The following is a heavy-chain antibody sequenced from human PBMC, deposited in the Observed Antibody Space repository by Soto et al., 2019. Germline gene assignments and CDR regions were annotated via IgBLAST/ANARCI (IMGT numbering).Heavy chain of an antibody. D-gene: IGHD3-22*01. CDR2: IYYSGST. CDR3: ARGSSGYPIDY. J-gene: IGHJ4*02. Sequence: PSETLSLTCTVSGGSISSGGYYWSWIRQHPGKGLEWIGYIYYSGSTYYNPSLKSRVTISVYTSKNQFSLKLSSVTAADTAVYYCARGSSGYPIDYWGQGTLVTVS. CDR1: GGSISSGGYY. V-gene: IGHV4-31*03.